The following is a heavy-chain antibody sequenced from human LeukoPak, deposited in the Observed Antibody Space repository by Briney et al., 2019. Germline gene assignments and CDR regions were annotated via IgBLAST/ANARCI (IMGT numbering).Heavy chain of an antibody. V-gene: IGHV3-23*01. D-gene: IGHD3-9*01. CDR2: ISGSGGST. Sequence: GGSLRLSCAASGFPFTSYAMNWVRQAPGKGLEWVSGISGSGGSTYYADSVKGRFTISRDNSKNTLYLQMNSLRAEDTAVYYCARESYYDILTGYQKYFQHWGQGTLVTVSS. J-gene: IGHJ1*01. CDR1: GFPFTSYA. CDR3: ARESYYDILTGYQKYFQH.